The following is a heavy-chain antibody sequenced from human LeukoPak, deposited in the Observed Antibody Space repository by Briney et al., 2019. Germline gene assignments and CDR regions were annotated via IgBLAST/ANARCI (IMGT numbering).Heavy chain of an antibody. J-gene: IGHJ4*02. CDR2: IYYSGST. Sequence: SETLSLTCTVSGGSISSSSYYWGWIRQPPGKGLEWIGSIYYSGSTYYNPSLKSRVTISVDTSKNQFSLKLSSVTAADTAVYYCARYLVCGGDCYSGGADYWGQGTLVTVSS. CDR1: GGSISSSSYY. V-gene: IGHV4-39*07. CDR3: ARYLVCGGDCYSGGADY. D-gene: IGHD2-21*02.